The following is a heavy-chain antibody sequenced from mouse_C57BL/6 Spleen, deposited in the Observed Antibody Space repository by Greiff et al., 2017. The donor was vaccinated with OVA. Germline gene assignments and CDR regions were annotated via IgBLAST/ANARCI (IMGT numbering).Heavy chain of an antibody. D-gene: IGHD2-4*01. J-gene: IGHJ3*01. CDR1: GFTFSSYA. CDR2: ISDGGSYT. CDR3: AREGDYDYDGWFAY. V-gene: IGHV5-4*01. Sequence: VKLVESGGGLVKPGGSLKLSCAASGFTFSSYAMSWVRQTPEKRLEWVATISDGGSYTYYPDNVKGRFTISRDNAKNNLYLQMSHLKSEDTAMYYCAREGDYDYDGWFAYWGQGTLVTVSA.